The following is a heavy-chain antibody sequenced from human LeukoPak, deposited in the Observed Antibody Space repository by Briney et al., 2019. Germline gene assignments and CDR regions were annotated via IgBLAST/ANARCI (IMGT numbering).Heavy chain of an antibody. CDR1: GGSITGYY. J-gene: IGHJ4*02. D-gene: IGHD6-6*01. Sequence: KASETLSLTCTVSGGSITGYYWSWIRQSPGKGLEWIGYVYYSGSTTYNPSLRSRVTISVDTSKNQFSLKVTSVTAADTAVYYCARYGGSPASYCDYWGRGTLVTASS. V-gene: IGHV4-59*08. CDR2: VYYSGST. CDR3: ARYGGSPASYCDY.